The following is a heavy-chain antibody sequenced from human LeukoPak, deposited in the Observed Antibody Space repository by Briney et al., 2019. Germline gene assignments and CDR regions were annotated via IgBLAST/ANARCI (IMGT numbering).Heavy chain of an antibody. CDR2: IYYSGST. CDR1: GGSISSYY. V-gene: IGHV4-59*08. J-gene: IGHJ4*02. Sequence: SETLSLTCTVSGGSISSYYWSWIRQPPGKGLEYIGHIYYSGSTNYNPSLKSRVTISVDTSKNQFSLKLNSVTAADTAVYYCARHGGGGVYDYWGQGTLVTVSS. CDR3: ARHGGGGVYDY. D-gene: IGHD1-14*01.